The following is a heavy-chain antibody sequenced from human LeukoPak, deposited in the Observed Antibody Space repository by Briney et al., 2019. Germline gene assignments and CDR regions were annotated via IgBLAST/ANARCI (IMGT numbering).Heavy chain of an antibody. CDR3: ARSSGIGTTDY. Sequence: QPGGSLRLSCAASEFTFSTYWMSWVRQAPGKGLEWAANINYDGGQTYYVDSVRGRFTISRDNAKNSLYLQMNSLRVEDTAVYYCARSSGIGTTDYWGQGTLVIVSS. CDR1: EFTFSTYW. D-gene: IGHD1-1*01. CDR2: INYDGGQT. V-gene: IGHV3-7*03. J-gene: IGHJ4*02.